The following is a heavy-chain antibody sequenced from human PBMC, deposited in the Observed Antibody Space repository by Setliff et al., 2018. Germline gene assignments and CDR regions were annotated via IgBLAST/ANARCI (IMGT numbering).Heavy chain of an antibody. Sequence: SETLSLTCTVSGGSISSGRYYWSWIRQPAGKGLEWIGRIYTSGSTNYNPSLKSRVTISVDTSKNQFSLKLSSVTAADTAVYYCARVRKWFPVYYFEYWGQGTLVTVSS. CDR1: GGSISSGRYY. CDR2: IYTSGST. J-gene: IGHJ4*02. D-gene: IGHD3-22*01. V-gene: IGHV4-61*02. CDR3: ARVRKWFPVYYFEY.